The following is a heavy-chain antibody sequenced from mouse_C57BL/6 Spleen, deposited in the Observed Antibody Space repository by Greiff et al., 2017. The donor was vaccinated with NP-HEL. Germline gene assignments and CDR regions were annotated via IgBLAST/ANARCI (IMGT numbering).Heavy chain of an antibody. Sequence: EVQLVESGGGLVQPKGSLKLSCAASGFPFNTYALHWVRQAPGKGLEWVARIRSKSSNYATYYADSVKDRFTISRDDSQSMLYLQMNNLKTEDTAMDYCVVGVYYDYDEGFADWGQGTLVTVSA. CDR1: GFPFNTYA. V-gene: IGHV10-3*01. CDR2: IRSKSSNYAT. D-gene: IGHD2-4*01. J-gene: IGHJ3*01. CDR3: VVGVYYDYDEGFAD.